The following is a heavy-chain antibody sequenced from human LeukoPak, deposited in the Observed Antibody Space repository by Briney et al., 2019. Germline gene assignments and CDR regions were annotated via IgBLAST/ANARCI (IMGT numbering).Heavy chain of an antibody. CDR2: IYYSGST. D-gene: IGHD2-2*01. J-gene: IGHJ6*03. V-gene: IGHV4-59*01. CDR3: ARGPYCSSTSCFYYYYYMDV. Sequence: SETLSLTCTVSGGSISSYYWSWIRQPPGKRLEWIGYIYYSGSTNYNPSLKSRVTISVDTSKNQFSLKLSSVTAADTAVYYCARGPYCSSTSCFYYYYYMDVWGKGTTVTVSS. CDR1: GGSISSYY.